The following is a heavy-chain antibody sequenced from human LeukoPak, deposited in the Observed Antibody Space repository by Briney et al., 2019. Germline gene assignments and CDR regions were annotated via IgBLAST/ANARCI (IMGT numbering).Heavy chain of an antibody. CDR3: ARHGGYFDWLFSMFFDF. J-gene: IGHJ4*02. CDR1: GYSISSGYY. V-gene: IGHV4-38-2*01. D-gene: IGHD3-9*01. Sequence: SETLSLTCAVSGYSISSGYYWGWVRQPPGKRLEWIGSIYHGGSTSYNPSLKSRVTVSVDTSKNQFSLKLNSVTATDTAVYYCARHGGYFDWLFSMFFDFWGQGTLVTVSS. CDR2: IYHGGST.